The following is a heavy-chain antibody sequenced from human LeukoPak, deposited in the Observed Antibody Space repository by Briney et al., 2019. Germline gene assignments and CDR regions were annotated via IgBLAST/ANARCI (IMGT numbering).Heavy chain of an antibody. CDR1: GFTFSSYA. CDR2: ISYDGSNK. J-gene: IGHJ4*02. Sequence: PGWSLRLSCAASGFTFSSYAMHWVRQAPGKGLEWVAVISYDGSNKYYADSVKGRFTISRDNSKNTLYLQMNSLRAEDTAVYYCARDSDHIDYWGQGTLVTVSS. CDR3: ARDSDHIDY. V-gene: IGHV3-30-3*01. D-gene: IGHD3-10*01.